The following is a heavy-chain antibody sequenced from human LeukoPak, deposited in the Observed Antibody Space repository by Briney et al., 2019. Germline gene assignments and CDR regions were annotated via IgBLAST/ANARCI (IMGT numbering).Heavy chain of an antibody. CDR3: ARGWPDYYSMDI. Sequence: PSETLSLTCTVSGGSMSSFYWSWIRQPPGKRLEWIGYIYYSGTSSYNPSLKGRVTVSIDTSNNHFSLKVRSVTAGDTAMYYCARGWPDYYSMDIWGPGTTVTVSS. V-gene: IGHV4-59*01. CDR2: IYYSGTS. D-gene: IGHD2-15*01. CDR1: GGSMSSFY. J-gene: IGHJ6*02.